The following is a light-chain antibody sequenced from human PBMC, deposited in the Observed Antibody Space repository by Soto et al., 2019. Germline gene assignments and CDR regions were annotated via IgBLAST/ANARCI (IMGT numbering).Light chain of an antibody. CDR2: RAS. J-gene: IGKJ1*01. Sequence: DIQVTQSPSSLCASVGDRVTISCRASQTISTFLNWYQQKPGTAPRLLIYRASSVNSGVPPRFSGSGSRRDFTLTISSLRPEDIATYFCQQSYSSPPWTFGQGTKVEV. CDR3: QQSYSSPPWT. CDR1: QTISTF. V-gene: IGKV1-39*01.